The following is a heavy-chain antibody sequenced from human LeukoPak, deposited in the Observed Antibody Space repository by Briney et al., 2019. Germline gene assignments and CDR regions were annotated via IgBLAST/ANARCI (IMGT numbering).Heavy chain of an antibody. J-gene: IGHJ6*02. D-gene: IGHD3-10*01. CDR2: IIPIFGTA. Sequence: SVKVSCKASGGTFSSYAISWVRQAPGQGLEWMGGIIPIFGTANYAQKFQGRVTITADESTSTAYMELSSLRSEDTAVYYCARDGEGSRSYDYGMDVWGQGTTVTVSS. CDR1: GGTFSSYA. V-gene: IGHV1-69*01. CDR3: ARDGEGSRSYDYGMDV.